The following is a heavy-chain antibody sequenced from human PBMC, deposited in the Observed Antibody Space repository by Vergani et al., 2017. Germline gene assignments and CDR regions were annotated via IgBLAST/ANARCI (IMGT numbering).Heavy chain of an antibody. J-gene: IGHJ3*02. CDR1: GGSISSSSYY. V-gene: IGHV4-39*01. CDR3: AVLRLGDYGDYDDAFDI. CDR2: IYYSGST. D-gene: IGHD4-17*01. Sequence: QLQLQESGPGLVKPSETLSLTCTVSGGSISSSSYYWGWLRQPPGKGLECIGSIYYSGSTYYNPSLRSRVTISVDTPKNQFSLKLSSVTAADTAVYYCAVLRLGDYGDYDDAFDIWGQGTMVTVSS.